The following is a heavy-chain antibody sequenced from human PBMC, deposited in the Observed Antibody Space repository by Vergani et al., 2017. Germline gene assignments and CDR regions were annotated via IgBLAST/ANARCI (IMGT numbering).Heavy chain of an antibody. J-gene: IGHJ5*02. CDR1: GFTFNQYG. Sequence: QVQLVESGGGVVQPGRSLRLSSAASGFTFNQYGTQWVRQAPGKGLEWVAVTWYDGNNKQYADSVKGRFTIYRDNSKSTMYLQMNSLGDEDTGVYYCARGLRLLDNRFDPWGQGTLVTVSS. CDR3: ARGLRLLDNRFDP. V-gene: IGHV3-33*01. D-gene: IGHD1-14*01. CDR2: TWYDGNNK.